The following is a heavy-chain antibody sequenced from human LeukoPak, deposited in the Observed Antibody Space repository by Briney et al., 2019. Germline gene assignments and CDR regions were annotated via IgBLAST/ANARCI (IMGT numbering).Heavy chain of an antibody. CDR2: IRYDGSDK. V-gene: IGHV3-30*02. CDR1: GFTFSSYG. Sequence: GGSLRLSCAASGFTFSSYGMHWVRQAPGKGLEWVAFIRYDGSDKYYADSVKGRFTISRDNSKNTVYLQMNSLRAEDTAVYYCARDRTGYSYGKGTVYWGQGTLVTVSS. CDR3: ARDRTGYSYGKGTVY. D-gene: IGHD5-18*01. J-gene: IGHJ4*02.